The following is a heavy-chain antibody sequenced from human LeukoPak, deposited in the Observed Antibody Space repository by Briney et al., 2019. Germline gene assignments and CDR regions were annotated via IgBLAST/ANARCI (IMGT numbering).Heavy chain of an antibody. CDR1: GGSFSGYY. J-gene: IGHJ1*01. D-gene: IGHD6-13*01. Sequence: SETLSLTCAVYGGSFSGYYWSWIRQPPGKGLEWIGEINHSGSTNYNPSLKSRVTISVDTSKNQFSLKLSSVTAADTAVYYCARLGSWSLQDWGQGTLVTVSS. CDR2: INHSGST. V-gene: IGHV4-34*01. CDR3: ARLGSWSLQD.